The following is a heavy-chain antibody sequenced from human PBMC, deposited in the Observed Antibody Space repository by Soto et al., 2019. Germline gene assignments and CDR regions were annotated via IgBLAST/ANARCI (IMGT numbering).Heavy chain of an antibody. CDR1: GFTFSIYW. CDR3: ARVDDAFDI. J-gene: IGHJ3*02. CDR2: IKQDGSEK. D-gene: IGHD1-1*01. V-gene: IGHV3-7*01. Sequence: GGSLRLSCAASGFTFSIYWMSWVRQAPGKGLEWVANIKQDGSEKYYVDSVKGRFTISRDNAKNSLYLQMNSLRAEDTAVYYCARVDDAFDIWGQGTMVTVSS.